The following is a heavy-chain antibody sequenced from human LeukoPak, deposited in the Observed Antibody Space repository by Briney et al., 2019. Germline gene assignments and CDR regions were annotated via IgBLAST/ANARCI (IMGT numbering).Heavy chain of an antibody. V-gene: IGHV4-39*02. CDR1: GGSITSGGYF. D-gene: IGHD1/OR15-1a*01. Sequence: PSETLSLTCTVSGGSITSGGYFWGWIRQPPGKGLEWIGSIYYIGSPYYNPSLKSRVTISLDTSKNQLSLKLSSVTAADTAVYYCARAHRSATEPGTRLFDFWGQGTLVTVSS. J-gene: IGHJ4*02. CDR2: IYYIGSP. CDR3: ARAHRSATEPGTRLFDF.